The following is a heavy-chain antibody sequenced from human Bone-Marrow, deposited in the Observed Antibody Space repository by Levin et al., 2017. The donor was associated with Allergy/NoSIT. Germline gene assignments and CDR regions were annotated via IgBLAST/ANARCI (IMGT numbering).Heavy chain of an antibody. CDR1: GFTLSQYW. D-gene: IGHD2-2*01. CDR3: ARDSFSTSSGLDYYYGLDV. J-gene: IGHJ6*02. Sequence: PGGSLRLSFAASGFTLSQYWMTWVRQAPGKGLEWVAKIKADGSEKYYVDSLKGRFSISRDNTRKSVSLQISNLRAEDTAVYYCARDSFSTSSGLDYYYGLDVWGQGTTVTV. V-gene: IGHV3-7*01. CDR2: IKADGSEK.